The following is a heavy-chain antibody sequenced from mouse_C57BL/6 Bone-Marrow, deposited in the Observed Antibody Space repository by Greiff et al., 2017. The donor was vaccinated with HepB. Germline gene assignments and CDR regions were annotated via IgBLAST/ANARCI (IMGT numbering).Heavy chain of an antibody. Sequence: EVQLVESEGGLVQPGSSMKLSCTASGFTFSDYYMAWVRQVPEKGLEWVANINYDGSSTYYLDSLKSRFIISRDNAKNILYLQMSSLKSEDTATYYCARGYYGNCFDYWGQGTTLTVSS. CDR1: GFTFSDYY. D-gene: IGHD2-1*01. J-gene: IGHJ2*01. V-gene: IGHV5-16*01. CDR3: ARGYYGNCFDY. CDR2: INYDGSST.